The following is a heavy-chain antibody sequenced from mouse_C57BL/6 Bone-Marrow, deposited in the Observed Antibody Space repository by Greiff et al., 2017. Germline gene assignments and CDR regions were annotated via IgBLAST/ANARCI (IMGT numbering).Heavy chain of an antibody. Sequence: EVPLQESGAELLRPASSVKMSCKTSGYTFTSSGITLVKQRPGQGLEWIWYIYIGNGYTEYNEQFKGKATLTSDTSSSTAYMQHSSLTSEDSAIYFCARKKYDGAKDYGGQGTSVTVSS. D-gene: IGHD2-14*01. CDR3: ARKKYDGAKDY. J-gene: IGHJ4*01. CDR2: IYIGNGYT. CDR1: GYTFTSSG. V-gene: IGHV1-58*01.